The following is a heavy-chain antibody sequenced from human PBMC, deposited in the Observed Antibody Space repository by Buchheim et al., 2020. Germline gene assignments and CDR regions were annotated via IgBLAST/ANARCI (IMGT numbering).Heavy chain of an antibody. D-gene: IGHD2-2*01. Sequence: VQLVESGGGVVQPGGSLRLSCAASGFTFSSYSMNWVRQAPGKGLEGVSYISSSSSTIYYADSVKGRFTISRENAKNPVLLQMNSLRDEDTAVYYCARVGLHMVVVPAAPFDYWGQGTL. J-gene: IGHJ4*02. CDR2: ISSSSSTI. CDR3: ARVGLHMVVVPAAPFDY. CDR1: GFTFSSYS. V-gene: IGHV3-48*02.